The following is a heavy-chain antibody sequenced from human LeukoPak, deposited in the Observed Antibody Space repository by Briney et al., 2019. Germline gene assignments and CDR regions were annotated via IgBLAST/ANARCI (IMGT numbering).Heavy chain of an antibody. J-gene: IGHJ6*03. CDR2: ISAYNGNT. Sequence: ASVKVSYKASGYTFTSYGISWVRQAPGQGLEWMGWISAYNGNTNYAQKLQGRVTMTTDTSTSTAYMELRSLRSDDTAVYYCARAARFFGSSSLRGYYYYMDVWGKGTTVTVSS. V-gene: IGHV1-18*01. D-gene: IGHD6-13*01. CDR3: ARAARFFGSSSLRGYYYYMDV. CDR1: GYTFTSYG.